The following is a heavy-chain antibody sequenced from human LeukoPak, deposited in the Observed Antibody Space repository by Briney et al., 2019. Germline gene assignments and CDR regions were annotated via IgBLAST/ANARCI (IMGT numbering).Heavy chain of an antibody. Sequence: SETLSLTCTVSGGSISSSSYYWGWIRQPPGKGLERIGSIYYSGSTYYNPSLKSRVTISVDTSKNQFSLKLSSVTAADTAVYYCARTYSSSWYYLFDYWGQGTLVTVSS. J-gene: IGHJ4*02. CDR2: IYYSGST. D-gene: IGHD6-13*01. CDR1: GGSISSSSYY. CDR3: ARTYSSSWYYLFDY. V-gene: IGHV4-39*07.